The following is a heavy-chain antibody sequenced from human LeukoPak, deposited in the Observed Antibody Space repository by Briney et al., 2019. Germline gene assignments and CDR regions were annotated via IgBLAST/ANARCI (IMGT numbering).Heavy chain of an antibody. CDR3: ARVELMAYFDY. CDR1: GGTFSSYA. CDR2: INPNSGGT. Sequence: ASVKVSCKASGGTFSSYAISWVRQAPGQGLEWMGWINPNSGGTNYAQKFQGRVTMTRDTSISTAYMELSRLRSDDTAVYYCARVELMAYFDYWGQGTLVTVSS. V-gene: IGHV1-2*02. D-gene: IGHD1-26*01. J-gene: IGHJ4*02.